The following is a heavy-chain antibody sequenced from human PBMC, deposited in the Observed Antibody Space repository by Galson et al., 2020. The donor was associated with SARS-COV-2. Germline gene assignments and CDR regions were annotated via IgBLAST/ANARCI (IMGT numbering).Heavy chain of an antibody. D-gene: IGHD6-6*01. CDR3: ARDPLYSSSSESDPHYYYYYGMDV. CDR2: ISSSSSYI. V-gene: IGHV3-21*01. CDR1: GFTFSSYS. Sequence: GGSLRLSCAASGFTFSSYSMNWVRQAPGKGLEWVSSISSSSSYIYYADSVKGRFTISRDNAKNSLYLQMNSLRAEDTAVYYCARDPLYSSSSESDPHYYYYYGMDVWGQGTTVTVSS. J-gene: IGHJ6*02.